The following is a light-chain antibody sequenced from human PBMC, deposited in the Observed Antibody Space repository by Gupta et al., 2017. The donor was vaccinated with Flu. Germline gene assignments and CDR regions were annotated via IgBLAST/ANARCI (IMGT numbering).Light chain of an antibody. J-gene: IGLJ3*02. CDR2: GNS. CDR1: SSNIGAVYD. Sequence: QSVLTQPPSVSGAPGQRVTIYCTGSSSNIGAVYDVHWYQQLPGTAPKPLIYGNSNRPSGVPDRFPGSKSGTSASLAITGLQAEDEADYYCQSYDSSLSGSRVFGGGTKLTVL. CDR3: QSYDSSLSGSRV. V-gene: IGLV1-40*01.